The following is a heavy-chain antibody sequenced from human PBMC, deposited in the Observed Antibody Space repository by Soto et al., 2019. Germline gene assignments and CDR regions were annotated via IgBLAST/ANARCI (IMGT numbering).Heavy chain of an antibody. CDR2: IWYAGGST. V-gene: IGHV3-33*01. J-gene: IGHJ3*02. CDR3: ARGAGFGQWDAFDI. CDR1: GFTFSSYG. D-gene: IGHD3-16*01. Sequence: PGGSLRLSCAASGFTFSSYGMHWVRQAPGKGLEWVAVIWYAGGSTYYADSVKGRFIISRDNPKNTLYIQMNSLRADDTSVYFCARGAGFGQWDAFDIWGQGTMVTVSS.